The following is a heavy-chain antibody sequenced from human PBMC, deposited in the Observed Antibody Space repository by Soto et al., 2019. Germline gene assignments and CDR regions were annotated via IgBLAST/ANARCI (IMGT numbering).Heavy chain of an antibody. CDR1: GFTFSSYA. CDR2: ISGSGGST. J-gene: IGHJ1*01. Sequence: PGGSLRLSCAASGFTFSSYAMSWVRQAPGKGLEWVSAISGSGGSTYYADSVKGRFTISRDNSKNTLYLQMNSLRAEDTAVYYWARYPLGYCSGGSCYLEYFQHWGQGTLVTVSS. D-gene: IGHD2-15*01. CDR3: ARYPLGYCSGGSCYLEYFQH. V-gene: IGHV3-23*01.